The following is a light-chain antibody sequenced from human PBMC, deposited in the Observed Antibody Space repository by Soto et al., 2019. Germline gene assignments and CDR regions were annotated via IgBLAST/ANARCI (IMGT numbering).Light chain of an antibody. Sequence: EIVLTQSPGTLSLSPGERATLSCRASQSVSSSYLAWYQQKPGQAPRLLLYGASSRATGIPDRFSGSWSGAAFTLTISRLEPDDFAVYDCQQYGSPPWTFGQGTKVYIK. CDR3: QQYGSPPWT. J-gene: IGKJ1*01. CDR1: QSVSSSY. CDR2: GAS. V-gene: IGKV3-20*01.